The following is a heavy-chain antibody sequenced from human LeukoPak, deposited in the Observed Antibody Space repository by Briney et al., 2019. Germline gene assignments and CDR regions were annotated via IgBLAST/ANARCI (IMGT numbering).Heavy chain of an antibody. CDR3: ARDLGVTMIVVRPDGAFDI. CDR2: IYYSGST. CDR1: GGSISSGDYY. Sequence: SQTLSLTCTVSGGSISSGDYYWSWIRQPPGKGLEWIRYIYYSGSTSYNPSLKSRVTILVDTSKNQFSLKLSSVTAADAAVYYCARDLGVTMIVVRPDGAFDIWGQGTMVTVSS. J-gene: IGHJ3*02. D-gene: IGHD3-22*01. V-gene: IGHV4-30-4*08.